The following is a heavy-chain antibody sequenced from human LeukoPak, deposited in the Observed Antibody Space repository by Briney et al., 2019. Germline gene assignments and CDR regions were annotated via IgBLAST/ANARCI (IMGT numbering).Heavy chain of an antibody. J-gene: IGHJ5*02. Sequence: GGSLRLSCAASGFTFSSYGMHWVRQAPGKGLEWVAVISYDGSNKYYADSVKGRFTISRDNSKNTLYLQMNSLRAEDTAVYYCAKDDLRRDSGFDPWGQGTLVTVSS. CDR1: GFTFSSYG. CDR2: ISYDGSNK. D-gene: IGHD4-17*01. V-gene: IGHV3-33*05. CDR3: AKDDLRRDSGFDP.